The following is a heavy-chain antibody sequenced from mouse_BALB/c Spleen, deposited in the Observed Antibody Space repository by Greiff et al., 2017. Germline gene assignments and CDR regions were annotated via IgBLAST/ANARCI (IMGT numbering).Heavy chain of an antibody. V-gene: IGHV5-6-5*01. CDR2: ISSGGST. CDR1: GFTFSSYA. Sequence: EVKVEESGGGLVKPGGSLKLSCAASGFTFSSYAMSWVRQTPEKRLEWVASISSGGSTYYPDSVKGRFTISRDNARNILYLQMSSLRSEDTAMYYCARGGGYGSKGKNYAMDYWGQGTSVTVSS. D-gene: IGHD1-1*01. J-gene: IGHJ4*01. CDR3: ARGGGYGSKGKNYAMDY.